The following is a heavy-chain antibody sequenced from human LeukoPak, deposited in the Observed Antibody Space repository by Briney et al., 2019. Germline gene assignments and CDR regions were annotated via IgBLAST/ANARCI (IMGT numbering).Heavy chain of an antibody. V-gene: IGHV3-48*03. CDR2: SSSSGYTI. CDR3: AKAHSGSYF. CDR1: GFTFSSYE. J-gene: IGHJ4*02. D-gene: IGHD3-10*01. Sequence: PGGSLRLSCAASGFTFSSYEMNWVRQAPGKGLEWISYSSSSGYTINYADSVKGRFTISRDNSRNTLYLEMNSLRAEDTAVYYCAKAHSGSYFWGQGTLVTVSS.